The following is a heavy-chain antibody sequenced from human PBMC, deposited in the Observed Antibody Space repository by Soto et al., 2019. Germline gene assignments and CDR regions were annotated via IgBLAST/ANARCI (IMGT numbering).Heavy chain of an antibody. J-gene: IGHJ6*02. CDR1: GFTFISYW. D-gene: IGHD3-22*01. CDR2: INSDGSNT. Sequence: TLRLSFAASGFTFISYWMHWIRQAPGKGLVWVSRINSDGSNTAYADSVKGRFTISRDNAKNSLYLQMNSLRAEDTAVYYCARDQYYYDSSGYDYYYYYGMDVWGQGTTVTVS. V-gene: IGHV3-74*01. CDR3: ARDQYYYDSSGYDYYYYYGMDV.